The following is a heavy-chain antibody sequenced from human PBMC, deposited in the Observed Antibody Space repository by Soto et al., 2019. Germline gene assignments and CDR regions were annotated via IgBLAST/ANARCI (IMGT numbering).Heavy chain of an antibody. CDR2: IWYDGSNK. Sequence: GGSLRLSCAASGFTFSSYGMHWVRQAPGKGLEWVAVIWYDGSNKYYADSVKGRFTISRDNSKNTLYLQMNSLRAEDTAVYYCAREVRIVGATTDDSNYYYGMDVWGQGTTVTVSS. V-gene: IGHV3-33*01. CDR3: AREVRIVGATTDDSNYYYGMDV. CDR1: GFTFSSYG. D-gene: IGHD1-26*01. J-gene: IGHJ6*02.